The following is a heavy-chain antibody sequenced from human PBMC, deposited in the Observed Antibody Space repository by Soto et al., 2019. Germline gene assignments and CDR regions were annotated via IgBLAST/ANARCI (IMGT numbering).Heavy chain of an antibody. Sequence: GGSLRLSCAASGFTFSSYGMHWVRQAPGKGLEWVAVIWYDGSNKYYADSVKGRFTISRDNSKNTLYLQMNSLRAEDTAVYYCARELETIEGAYFDYWGQGTLVTVSS. D-gene: IGHD3-16*01. CDR1: GFTFSSYG. J-gene: IGHJ4*02. V-gene: IGHV3-33*01. CDR3: ARELETIEGAYFDY. CDR2: IWYDGSNK.